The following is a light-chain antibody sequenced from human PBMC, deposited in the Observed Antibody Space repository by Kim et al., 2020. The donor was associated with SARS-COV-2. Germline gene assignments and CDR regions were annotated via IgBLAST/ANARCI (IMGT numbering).Light chain of an antibody. J-gene: IGLJ2*01. CDR1: RSNIGSNT. CDR3: AAWDDSLNGVV. Sequence: GQGVTISWSGSRSNIGSNTVNWYQQLPGTAPKLLIYSNNQRPSGVPDRFSGSKSGTSASLAISGLQSEDEADYYCAAWDDSLNGVVFGGGTKLTVL. V-gene: IGLV1-44*01. CDR2: SNN.